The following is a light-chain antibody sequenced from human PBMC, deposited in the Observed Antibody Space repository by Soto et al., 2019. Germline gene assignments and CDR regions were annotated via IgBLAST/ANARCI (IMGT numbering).Light chain of an antibody. CDR1: PSLSSTY. CDR2: GAS. Sequence: EIVLTQSPGTLSLSPGKRATLSCRASPSLSSTYLAWYQQKPGQAPRLLIYGASSRAIGIPDRFSGSGSGTDCTLTISILEPEDFAVYYCQQYGRTPLTFGQGTKVEI. V-gene: IGKV3-20*01. CDR3: QQYGRTPLT. J-gene: IGKJ1*01.